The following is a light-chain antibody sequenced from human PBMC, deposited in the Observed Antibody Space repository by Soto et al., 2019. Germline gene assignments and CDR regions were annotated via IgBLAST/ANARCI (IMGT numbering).Light chain of an antibody. CDR3: RQRSNWPLIT. J-gene: IGKJ5*01. Sequence: EIVLTHSPATLSLSPGERATLSCRASQSVSSSLAWYQQKPGQAPRLLIYYASNRATGTPARFSGSGSGTDFTLTISSLEPEDFAVYYCRQRSNWPLITFGQGTRLEIK. CDR1: QSVSSS. CDR2: YAS. V-gene: IGKV3-11*01.